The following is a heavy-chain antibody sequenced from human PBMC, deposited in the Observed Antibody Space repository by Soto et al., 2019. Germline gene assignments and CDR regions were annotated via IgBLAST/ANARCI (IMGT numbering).Heavy chain of an antibody. CDR2: FDPEDGET. CDR1: GYTLTELS. CDR3: ATGGNKIQLYYYYGMDV. J-gene: IGHJ6*02. Sequence: ASVKVSCKVSGYTLTELSMHWVRQAPGKGLEWMGGFDPEDGETIYAQKFQGRVTMTDDTSTDTAYMELSSLRSEDKAGYYCATGGNKIQLYYYYGMDVWGQGTTVTVSS. D-gene: IGHD5-18*01. V-gene: IGHV1-24*01.